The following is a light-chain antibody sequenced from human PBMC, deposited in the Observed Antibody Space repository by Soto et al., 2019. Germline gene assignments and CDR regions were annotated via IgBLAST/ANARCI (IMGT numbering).Light chain of an antibody. Sequence: DIQMTQSPSSLSASVGDRVTITCRASQSISSYLNWYQQKPGKAPKLLIYAASSLQSGVPSRFSGSGSGTDFTLTISSLQPEDFATYYCQQSDSTPQLTPGGGTKVQIK. V-gene: IGKV1-39*01. CDR3: QQSDSTPQLT. CDR1: QSISSY. CDR2: AAS. J-gene: IGKJ4*01.